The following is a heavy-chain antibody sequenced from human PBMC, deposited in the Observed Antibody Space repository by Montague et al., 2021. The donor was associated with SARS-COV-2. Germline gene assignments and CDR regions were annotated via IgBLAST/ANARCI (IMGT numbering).Heavy chain of an antibody. CDR3: ASLASAAYCGGGCYLRDYAMDV. J-gene: IGHJ6*02. CDR2: IYYSGNT. D-gene: IGHD2-21*02. CDR1: GGSITSSAYY. Sequence: SETLSLTCTVSGGSITSSAYYWSWIRQSPGKGLEWIGTIYYSGNTYSNPSLKSRLTISMDTSQSQVSLKINSVTAADPAVYFCASLASAAYCGGGCYLRDYAMDVWGQGTLVIVSS. V-gene: IGHV4-39*01.